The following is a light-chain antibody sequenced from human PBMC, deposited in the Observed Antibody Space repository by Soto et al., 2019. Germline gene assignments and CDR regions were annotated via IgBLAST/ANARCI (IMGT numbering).Light chain of an antibody. Sequence: QSALTQPASVSGSPGQSITISCTGTSSDIGTYNYVSWYQQHPRAPRLIISEVNNRPSGVSNRFSGSKSGNTASLTISGLQAEDEADYYCNSYRGGNTWMFGGGTKLTVL. CDR3: NSYRGGNTWM. CDR2: EVN. CDR1: SSDIGTYNY. V-gene: IGLV2-14*01. J-gene: IGLJ3*02.